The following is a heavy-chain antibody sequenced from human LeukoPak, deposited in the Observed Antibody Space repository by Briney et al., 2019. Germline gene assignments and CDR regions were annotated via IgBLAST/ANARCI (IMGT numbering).Heavy chain of an antibody. CDR3: ARAAGGGYFDF. J-gene: IGHJ4*02. CDR2: ISAYNSNT. V-gene: IGHV1-18*01. CDR1: GYSFTSYG. D-gene: IGHD6-13*01. Sequence: ASVKVSCKASGYSFTSYGISWVRQAPGQGPEWMGWISAYNSNTNYAQNLQGRVTMTTDTSTSTVYLDLRSLRSDDTAVYYCARAAGGGYFDFWGQGTLVTVSS.